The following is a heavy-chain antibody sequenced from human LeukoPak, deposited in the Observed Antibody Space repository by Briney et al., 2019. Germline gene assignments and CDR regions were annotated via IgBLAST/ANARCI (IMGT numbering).Heavy chain of an antibody. J-gene: IGHJ3*02. D-gene: IGHD6-6*01. Sequence: GGSLRPSRAASEFTLSSFNLNWVPQAPGKGLGWVSYISSSGNTISYADSVKGRFTISRDNAKNSLYLQVISLRAEDTAVYYCARGPSIAARYDAFDIWGQGTMVTVSS. CDR1: EFTLSSFN. CDR3: ARGPSIAARYDAFDI. V-gene: IGHV3-48*03. CDR2: ISSSGNTI.